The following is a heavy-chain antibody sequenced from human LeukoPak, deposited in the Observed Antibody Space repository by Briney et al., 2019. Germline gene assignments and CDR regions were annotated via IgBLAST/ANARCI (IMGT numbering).Heavy chain of an antibody. Sequence: PSETLSLTCTVSGCSISYWYWSWIRQPPGKGLEWIANIYGGGRPNYNPCLTSRVTRSVDKSKNQFSLKLPSVTAADTAVYYCAREPSRVGYSCGLEFNYWGQGILATVSS. J-gene: IGHJ4*02. CDR3: AREPSRVGYSCGLEFNY. D-gene: IGHD6-19*01. CDR2: IYGGGRP. V-gene: IGHV4-59*01. CDR1: GCSISYWY.